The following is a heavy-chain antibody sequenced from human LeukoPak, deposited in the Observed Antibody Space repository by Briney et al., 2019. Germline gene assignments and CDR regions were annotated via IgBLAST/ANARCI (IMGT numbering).Heavy chain of an antibody. V-gene: IGHV1-2*02. D-gene: IGHD2-2*01. Sequence: ASVKVSCKASGYIFTNYNFNWVRQAPGQGLEWMGWINPNSGGTNYAQKFQGRVTMTRDTSISTAYMELSRLRSDDTAVYYCARDGGDIVVVPAAKSSGMDVWGQGTTVTVSS. CDR2: INPNSGGT. J-gene: IGHJ6*02. CDR3: ARDGGDIVVVPAAKSSGMDV. CDR1: GYIFTNYN.